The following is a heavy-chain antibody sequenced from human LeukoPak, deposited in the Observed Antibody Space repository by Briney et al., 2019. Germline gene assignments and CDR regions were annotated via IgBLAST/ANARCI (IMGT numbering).Heavy chain of an antibody. Sequence: PGGSLRLSCAASGFTFDDYAMHWVRQAPGKGLEWVSGISWNSGSIGYADSAKGRFTISGDNAKNSLYLQMNSLRAEDTALYYCAKDTHGYGSGSYYKAFDYWGQGTLVTVSS. CDR2: ISWNSGSI. D-gene: IGHD3-10*01. V-gene: IGHV3-9*01. CDR3: AKDTHGYGSGSYYKAFDY. J-gene: IGHJ4*02. CDR1: GFTFDDYA.